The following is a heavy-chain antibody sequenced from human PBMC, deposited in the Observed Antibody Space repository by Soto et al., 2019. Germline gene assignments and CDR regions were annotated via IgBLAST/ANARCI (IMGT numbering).Heavy chain of an antibody. J-gene: IGHJ6*02. CDR3: ARSTYYDILTGSYYYYAMDV. CDR1: GFTFSSYA. V-gene: IGHV3-23*01. D-gene: IGHD3-9*01. CDR2: ISGSGGST. Sequence: PGGSLRLSCAASGFTFSSYAMSWVRQAPGKGLEWVSAISGSGGSTYYTDSVKGRFTISRDNSKNTLYLQMNSLRAEDTAVYYCARSTYYDILTGSYYYYAMDVWGQGTTVTVSS.